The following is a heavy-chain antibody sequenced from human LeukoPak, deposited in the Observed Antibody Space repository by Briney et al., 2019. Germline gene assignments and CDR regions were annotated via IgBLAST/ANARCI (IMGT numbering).Heavy chain of an antibody. J-gene: IGHJ3*02. CDR3: ARAVYGGNWDAFDI. Sequence: ASVKVSCKASGYTFTGYYMHWVRQAPGQGLGWMGWINPNSGGTNYAQKFQGRVTMTRDTSISTAYMELSRLRSDDTAVYYCARAVYGGNWDAFDIWGQGTMVTVSS. V-gene: IGHV1-2*02. CDR2: INPNSGGT. D-gene: IGHD4-23*01. CDR1: GYTFTGYY.